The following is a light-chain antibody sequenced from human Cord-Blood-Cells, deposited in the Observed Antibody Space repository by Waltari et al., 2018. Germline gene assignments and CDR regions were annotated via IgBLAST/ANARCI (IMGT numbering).Light chain of an antibody. CDR1: QGISNS. J-gene: IGKJ2*01. V-gene: IGKV1-NL1*01. CDR3: QQYYSTPYT. Sequence: DIQMTQSPSSLSASVGDRVTITCRASQGISNSLAWYQQKPVKAPKLLLYAASRLESGGPSRFSGSGSGTDYTLTISSLQPEDFATYYCQQYYSTPYTFGQGTKLEIK. CDR2: AAS.